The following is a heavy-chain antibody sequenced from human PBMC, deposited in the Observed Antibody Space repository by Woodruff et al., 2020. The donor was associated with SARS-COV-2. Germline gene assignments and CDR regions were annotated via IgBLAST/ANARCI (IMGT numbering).Heavy chain of an antibody. J-gene: IGHJ4*02. Sequence: VRQPPGKGLEWVGRIKSKTYDATRDYAAPVKGRFIISRDDSKSTVYLQMNSLKTEDTAVYFCTTDLHDYGDRDYWGQ. V-gene: IGHV3-15*01. CDR2: IKSKTYDATR. CDR3: TTDLHDYGDRDY. D-gene: IGHD4-17*01.